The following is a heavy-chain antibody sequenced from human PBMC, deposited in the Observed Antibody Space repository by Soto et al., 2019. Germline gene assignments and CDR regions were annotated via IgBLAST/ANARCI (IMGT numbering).Heavy chain of an antibody. CDR3: ARSWGGRAARKVGDAFDI. J-gene: IGHJ3*02. CDR2: ISAYNGNT. V-gene: IGHV1-18*01. Sequence: QVQLVQSGAEVKKPGASVKVSCKASGYPFTSYGISWVRQAPGQGLEWMGWISAYNGNTNYGQKSQGRGTMTTDPSTSTAYMELRSLRSDDTAVYYCARSWGGRAARKVGDAFDIWGQGTMVTVSS. D-gene: IGHD6-6*01. CDR1: GYPFTSYG.